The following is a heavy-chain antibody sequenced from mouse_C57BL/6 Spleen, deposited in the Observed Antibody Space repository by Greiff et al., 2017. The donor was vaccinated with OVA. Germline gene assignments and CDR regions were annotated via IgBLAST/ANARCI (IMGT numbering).Heavy chain of an antibody. CDR3: ARQNWENFDY. J-gene: IGHJ2*01. Sequence: EVQLVESGGDLVKPGGSLKLSCAASGFTFSSYGMSWVRQTPDKRLEWVATISSGGSYTYYPDSVKGRFTISRDNAKNTLYLQMSSLKSEDTAMYYCARQNWENFDYWGQGTTLTVSS. CDR2: ISSGGSYT. D-gene: IGHD4-1*01. V-gene: IGHV5-6*01. CDR1: GFTFSSYG.